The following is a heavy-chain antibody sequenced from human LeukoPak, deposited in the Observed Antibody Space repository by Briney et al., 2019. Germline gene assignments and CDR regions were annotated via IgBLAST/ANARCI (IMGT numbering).Heavy chain of an antibody. CDR2: IYRNGST. CDR3: AKSNTYGRRFDD. J-gene: IGHJ4*02. CDR1: GDSINMGWDY. Sequence: PSESLSLTCTVSGDSINMGWDYWNWPRQPPEKGLEWIGYIYRNGSTYYNPSLKSRVTILVDRSSNHFSLKLDSVTAADTAVYFCAKSNTYGRRFDDWGQGTLVTVSS. V-gene: IGHV4-30-2*01. D-gene: IGHD5-18*01.